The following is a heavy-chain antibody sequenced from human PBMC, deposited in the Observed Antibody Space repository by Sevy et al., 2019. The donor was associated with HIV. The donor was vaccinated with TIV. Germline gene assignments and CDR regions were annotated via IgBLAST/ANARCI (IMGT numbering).Heavy chain of an antibody. Sequence: GGSLRLSCAASGFTFSSHSMNWVRQTPGKGLEWISYISGTGNTIYYADSVKCRFTTSRENAKNSLYLQLISLRDEDTAIYYCAAGPPYYDGNVSDFWGQGSLVTVSS. J-gene: IGHJ4*02. D-gene: IGHD3-22*01. CDR2: ISGTGNTI. V-gene: IGHV3-48*02. CDR1: GFTFSSHS. CDR3: AAGPPYYDGNVSDF.